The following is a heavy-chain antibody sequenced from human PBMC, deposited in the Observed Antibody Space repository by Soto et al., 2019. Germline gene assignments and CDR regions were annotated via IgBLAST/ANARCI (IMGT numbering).Heavy chain of an antibody. CDR1: GFTFSSDW. CDR3: ARDRRGSQHYCDY. V-gene: IGHV3-74*01. CDR2: INTDGSGT. D-gene: IGHD3-16*01. J-gene: IGHJ4*02. Sequence: EVQLVESGGGLAQPGGSLRLSCAASGFTFSSDWMHWVRQAPGKGLVWVSRINTDGSGTSYADSVKGRFTISRDNAKNTLYLQMNSLRAEGTALYYCARDRRGSQHYCDYWGQGNMVTVSS.